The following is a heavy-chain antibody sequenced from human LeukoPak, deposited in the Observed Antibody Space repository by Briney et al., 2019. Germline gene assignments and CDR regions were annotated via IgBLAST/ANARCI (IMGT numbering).Heavy chain of an antibody. CDR2: ISGSGGTT. CDR3: AKGLNRLSRMGMDV. D-gene: IGHD3-10*01. V-gene: IGHV3-23*01. J-gene: IGHJ6*02. Sequence: GGSLRLSCAPSGFTCSSYAMSWVRQAPGEGLGWVSGISGSGGTTYYADTVKGRITISRDNSKNTLNLQMNSLRAEDTAVYYCAKGLNRLSRMGMDVWGQATTVTVSS. CDR1: GFTCSSYA.